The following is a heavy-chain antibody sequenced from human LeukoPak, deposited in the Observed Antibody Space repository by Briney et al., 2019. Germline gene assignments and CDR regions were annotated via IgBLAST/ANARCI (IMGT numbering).Heavy chain of an antibody. V-gene: IGHV3-21*01. CDR1: GFTFSIYT. D-gene: IGHD7-27*01. Sequence: GGSLRLSCVASGFTFSIYTMSWVRQAPGKGLEWVSSITSSSSSMYSADSVKGRLTISRDNAKNSLYLQMNSLRAEDTAVYYCARDLAWGGYWGQGALVTVSS. CDR3: ARDLAWGGY. J-gene: IGHJ4*02. CDR2: ITSSSSSM.